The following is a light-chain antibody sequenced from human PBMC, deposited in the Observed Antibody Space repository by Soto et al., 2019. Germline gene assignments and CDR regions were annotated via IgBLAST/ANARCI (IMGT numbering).Light chain of an antibody. CDR1: HSVSSR. Sequence: EIVMTQSPATLSVSPGERATLSCRASHSVSSRLAWYQQKPGQAPRLLIYGASTRATGLPARFSGSGSGTECTLTISSLQSEDFAVDYCQHYTNWPLTFGGGTKVEIK. J-gene: IGKJ4*01. CDR3: QHYTNWPLT. CDR2: GAS. V-gene: IGKV3-15*01.